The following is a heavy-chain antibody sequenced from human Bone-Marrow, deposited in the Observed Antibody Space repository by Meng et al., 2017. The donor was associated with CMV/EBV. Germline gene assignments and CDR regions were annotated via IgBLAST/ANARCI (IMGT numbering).Heavy chain of an antibody. CDR2: IYYSGST. D-gene: IGHD3-16*01. V-gene: IGHV4-59*01. J-gene: IGHJ4*02. Sequence: SETLSRTCTVSGGSISSYYWSWIRQPPGKGLEWIGYIYYSGSTNYNPSLKSRVTISVDTSKNQFSLKLSSVTAADTAVYYCARGGGRGKVLVWGQGTLVTVSS. CDR3: ARGGGRGKVLV. CDR1: GGSISSYY.